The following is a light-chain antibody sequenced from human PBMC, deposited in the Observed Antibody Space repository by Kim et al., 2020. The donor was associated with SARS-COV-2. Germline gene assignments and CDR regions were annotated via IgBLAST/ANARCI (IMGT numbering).Light chain of an antibody. CDR3: QQSYITPFT. Sequence: DIQMTQSPSSLSASVGDRVTIPCRTTQSISSHLNWYQQKPGRAPKLLISGASTLQGGVPSRFSGSGSETDFTLTISSLQPEDFATYFGQQSYITPFTFGPGTKVDIK. CDR1: QSISSH. CDR2: GAS. V-gene: IGKV1-39*01. J-gene: IGKJ3*01.